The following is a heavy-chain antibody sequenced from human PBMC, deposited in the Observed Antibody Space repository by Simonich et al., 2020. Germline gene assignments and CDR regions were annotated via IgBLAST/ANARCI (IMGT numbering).Heavy chain of an antibody. CDR1: GYSISSGYY. CDR3: AGVGYSNYYYYGMDV. CDR2: IYHGGST. Sequence: QVQLQESGPGLVKPSETLSLTCAVSGYSISSGYYWSWTRQPPGKGLEWFGSIYHGGSTYYNPSRKSRVTISVDTSKNQFSLKLSYVTAADTAVYYCAGVGYSNYYYYGMDVWGQGTTVTVSS. D-gene: IGHD6-13*01. V-gene: IGHV4-38-2*01. J-gene: IGHJ6*02.